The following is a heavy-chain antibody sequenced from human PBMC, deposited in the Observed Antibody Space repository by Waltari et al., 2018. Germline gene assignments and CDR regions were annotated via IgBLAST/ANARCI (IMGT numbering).Heavy chain of an antibody. CDR1: GFTVSSNY. J-gene: IGHJ6*02. Sequence: EVQLVESGGGLIQPGGSLRLSCAASGFTVSSNYMSWVRQAPGKGLEWVSVIYSGGSTYYADSVKGRFTISRDNSKNTLYLQMNSLRAEDTAVYYCARGQRYWGDIRYYYYGMDVWGQGTTVTVSS. CDR2: IYSGGST. CDR3: ARGQRYWGDIRYYYYGMDV. V-gene: IGHV3-53*01. D-gene: IGHD2-15*01.